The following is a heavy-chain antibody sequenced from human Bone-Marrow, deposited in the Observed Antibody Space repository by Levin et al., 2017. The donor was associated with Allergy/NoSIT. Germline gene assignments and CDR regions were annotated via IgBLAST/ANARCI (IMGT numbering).Heavy chain of an antibody. Sequence: KPSETLSLTCSVSGGSIDEYYWSWLRQTPGKGLEWIAYISYSGTTKYNPSLKSRVTISVDTSQRQISLNLRSLTAADTAVYYCARGEVDTDAVWFDSWGQGTVVTVSS. D-gene: IGHD5-18*01. CDR3: ARGEVDTDAVWFDS. CDR1: GGSIDEYY. V-gene: IGHV4-59*01. CDR2: ISYSGTT. J-gene: IGHJ5*01.